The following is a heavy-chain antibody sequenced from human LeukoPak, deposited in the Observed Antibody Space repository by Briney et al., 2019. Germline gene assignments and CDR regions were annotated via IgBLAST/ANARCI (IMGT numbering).Heavy chain of an antibody. CDR1: GYSITSGYY. CDR3: AKGTSSGWYYFDY. D-gene: IGHD6-19*01. CDR2: IYHSGDT. J-gene: IGHJ4*02. Sequence: SEALSLTCIVSGYSITSGYYWGWIRQPPGKGLEWIGSIYHSGDTYYNPSLKSRVTISVDTSKNQFSLKLDSVTAADTAVYYCAKGTSSGWYYFDYWGQGTLVTVSS. V-gene: IGHV4-38-2*02.